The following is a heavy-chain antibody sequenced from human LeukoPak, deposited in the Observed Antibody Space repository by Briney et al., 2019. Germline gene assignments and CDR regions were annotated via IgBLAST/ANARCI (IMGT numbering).Heavy chain of an antibody. J-gene: IGHJ4*02. V-gene: IGHV3-30-3*01. CDR1: GFTFSSYA. Sequence: GGSLRLSCAASGFTFSSYAMHWVRQAPGKGLEWVAVISYDGSNKYYADSVKGRFTISRDNSKNTLYLRMNSLRAEDTAVYYCARDGALRKVLWFGELSSWGQGTLVTVSS. CDR2: ISYDGSNK. D-gene: IGHD3-10*01. CDR3: ARDGALRKVLWFGELSS.